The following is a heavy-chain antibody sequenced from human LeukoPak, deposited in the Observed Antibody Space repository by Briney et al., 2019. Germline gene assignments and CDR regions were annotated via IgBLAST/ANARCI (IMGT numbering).Heavy chain of an antibody. J-gene: IGHJ1*01. CDR1: GYTFTGYY. CDR3: ASFAGEGKSPLYFHR. CDR2: INPKSGGT. Sequence: ASVKVSCMVSGYTFTGYYMHWARQAPGQGLEWMGWINPKSGGTNYAQKFQGRVTMTRDTSITTAYMDLSRLSSDDTAVYYCASFAGEGKSPLYFHRWGQGPLVTVSS. V-gene: IGHV1-2*02. D-gene: IGHD3-16*01.